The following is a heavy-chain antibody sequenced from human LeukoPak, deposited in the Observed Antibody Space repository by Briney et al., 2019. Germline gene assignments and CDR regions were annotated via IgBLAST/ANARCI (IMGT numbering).Heavy chain of an antibody. CDR3: ASPMTTVTKVYPGYYYYYMDV. CDR2: ISSSGSTI. J-gene: IGHJ6*03. CDR1: GFTFSDYY. V-gene: IGHV3-11*04. D-gene: IGHD4-17*01. Sequence: GSLRLSCAASGFTFSDYYMSWIRQAPGKGLEWVSYISSSGSTIYYADSVKGRFTISRDNAKNSLYLQMNSLRAEDTAVYYCASPMTTVTKVYPGYYYYYMDVWGKGTTVTVSS.